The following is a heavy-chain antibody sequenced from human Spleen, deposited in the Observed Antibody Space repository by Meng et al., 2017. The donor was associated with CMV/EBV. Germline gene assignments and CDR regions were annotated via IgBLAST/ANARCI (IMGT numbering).Heavy chain of an antibody. J-gene: IGHJ4*02. CDR3: ARDPYYYDSSGWHFDY. CDR2: TYYRSKWYN. Sequence: VSSNSAAWNWIRQSPSRGLEWLGRTYYRSKWYNDYAVSVKSRITINPDTSKNQFSLQLNSVTPEDTAVYYCARDPYYYDSSGWHFDYWGQGTLVIVSS. CDR1: VSSNSAA. V-gene: IGHV6-1*01. D-gene: IGHD3-22*01.